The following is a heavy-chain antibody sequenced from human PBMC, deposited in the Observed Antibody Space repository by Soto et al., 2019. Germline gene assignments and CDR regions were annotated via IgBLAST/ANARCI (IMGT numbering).Heavy chain of an antibody. Sequence: QVQLVESGGGVVQPEKSLRLSCAASGFTFSSYGMHWVRQAPGKGLEWVAVTSYDGDTEYYADSVKGRFTISRDNSKNTLFLQMNSLRAEDTALYYCTRSLGGSSYFVSDYWGQGTLVTVTS. CDR1: GFTFSSYG. CDR3: TRSLGGSSYFVSDY. CDR2: TSYDGDTE. J-gene: IGHJ4*02. V-gene: IGHV3-30*03. D-gene: IGHD2-15*01.